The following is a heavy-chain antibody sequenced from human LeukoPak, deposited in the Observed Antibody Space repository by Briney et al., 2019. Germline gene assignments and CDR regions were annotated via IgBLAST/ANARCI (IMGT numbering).Heavy chain of an antibody. CDR3: AKDLGY. CDR2: ISGNSYYI. J-gene: IGHJ4*02. V-gene: IGHV3-21*01. Sequence: GGSLRLSCAASGFSFSGYTINWVRQTPGKGLEWVSSISGNSYYIYHADSVRGRFTISRDNSKNTLYLQMNSLRAEDTAVYYCAKDLGYWGQGTLVTVSS. CDR1: GFSFSGYT. D-gene: IGHD3-16*01.